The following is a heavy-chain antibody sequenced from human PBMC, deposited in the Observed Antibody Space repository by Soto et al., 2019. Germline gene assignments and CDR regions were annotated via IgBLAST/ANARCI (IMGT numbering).Heavy chain of an antibody. V-gene: IGHV1-69*01. CDR1: GGIFSTYA. D-gene: IGHD3-10*01. Sequence: QVQLVQSGAEVKKPGSSVKVSCKASGGIFSTYAISWLRQAPGQGLEWMGGIITIFGTPNYAQRFQGRDTITADECTSTAYMELSRLRSEDTAVYYCARDRDDYGSGNYYNRIDFWGQGTLVTVSS. CDR2: IITIFGTP. CDR3: ARDRDDYGSGNYYNRIDF. J-gene: IGHJ4*02.